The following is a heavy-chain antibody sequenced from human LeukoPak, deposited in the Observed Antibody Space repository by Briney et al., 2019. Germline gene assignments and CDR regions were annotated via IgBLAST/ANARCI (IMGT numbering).Heavy chain of an antibody. CDR2: IYYSGST. Sequence: SETLSLTCTVSGGSISCSSYYWGWIRQPPGTGLEWIGCIYYSGSTYYNPSLKSRVTISVDTSKNQFSLKLSSVTAADTAVYYCARQGYDYGDYLSWFDPWGQGTLVTVSS. V-gene: IGHV4-39*01. D-gene: IGHD4-17*01. J-gene: IGHJ5*02. CDR1: GGSISCSSYY. CDR3: ARQGYDYGDYLSWFDP.